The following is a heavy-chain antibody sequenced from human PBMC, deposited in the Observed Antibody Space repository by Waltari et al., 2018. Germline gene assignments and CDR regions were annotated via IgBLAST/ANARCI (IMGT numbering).Heavy chain of an antibody. Sequence: QLQLQESGPGLVKPSETLSLTCSVSGDSVTSGSYYWGWIRQPPRKGLEWIGIMYYRGSSYSNPALKCRVTISVDTSKNQFSLKLSSVAAADTAVYYCARAFGSGSYAWFDSWGQGTLVTVSS. CDR3: ARAFGSGSYAWFDS. D-gene: IGHD3-10*01. V-gene: IGHV4-39*01. CDR2: MYYRGSS. J-gene: IGHJ5*01. CDR1: GDSVTSGSYY.